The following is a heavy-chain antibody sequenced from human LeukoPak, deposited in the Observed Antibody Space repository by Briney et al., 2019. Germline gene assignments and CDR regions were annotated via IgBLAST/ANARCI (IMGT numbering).Heavy chain of an antibody. CDR3: TTDSYDSSGYYRNFDY. J-gene: IGHJ4*02. CDR1: GFTFSSYS. D-gene: IGHD3-22*01. CDR2: ISSSSSTI. Sequence: GGSLRLSCAASGFTFSSYSMNWVRQAPGKGLEWVSYISSSSSTIYYADSVKGRFTISRDNAKNSLYLQMNSLKTEDTAVYYCTTDSYDSSGYYRNFDYWGQGTLVTVSS. V-gene: IGHV3-48*01.